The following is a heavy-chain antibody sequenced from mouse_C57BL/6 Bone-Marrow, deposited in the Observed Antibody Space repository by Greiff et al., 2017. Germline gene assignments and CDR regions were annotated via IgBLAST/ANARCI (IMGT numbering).Heavy chain of an antibody. CDR3: ARDDYYYFDY. CDR1: GYTSTDSN. J-gene: IGHJ2*01. CDR2: INPNNGGT. D-gene: IGHD2-4*01. V-gene: IGHV1-22*01. Sequence: VQLQQSGPELVKPGASVKMSCKASGYTSTDSNLNWVKQSHGKSLEWIGYINPNNGGTSYNKKFKGKATLTVNKSSSTAYMELRSLTSEDSAVYYCARDDYYYFDYWGQGTTLTVSS.